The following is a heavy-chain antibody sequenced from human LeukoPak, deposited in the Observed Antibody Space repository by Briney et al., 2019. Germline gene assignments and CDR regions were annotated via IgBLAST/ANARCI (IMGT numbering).Heavy chain of an antibody. CDR1: GYTFTGYY. D-gene: IGHD2-21*02. CDR2: INPNSGGT. V-gene: IGHV1-2*06. Sequence: GAPVKVSCKASGYTFTGYYMHWVRQAPGQGLEWMGRINPNSGGTNYAQKFQGRVTMTRDTSISAAYMELSRLRSDDTAVYYCARSREIVVVTAIFDYWGQGTLVTVSS. J-gene: IGHJ4*02. CDR3: ARSREIVVVTAIFDY.